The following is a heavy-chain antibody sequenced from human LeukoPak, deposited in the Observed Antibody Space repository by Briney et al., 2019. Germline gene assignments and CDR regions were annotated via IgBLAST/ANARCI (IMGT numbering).Heavy chain of an antibody. V-gene: IGHV4-59*08. CDR1: GGSISSYY. J-gene: IGHJ2*01. D-gene: IGHD3-22*01. Sequence: SETLSLTCTVSGGSISSYYCSWIRQPPGKGLEWIGYIYYTGSTNYNPSLRGRVTISVDTSKNQFSLRLTSVTAADTAIYYCARQRITMIVVVIPIWYFDPWGRGTLVTVSS. CDR2: IYYTGST. CDR3: ARQRITMIVVVIPIWYFDP.